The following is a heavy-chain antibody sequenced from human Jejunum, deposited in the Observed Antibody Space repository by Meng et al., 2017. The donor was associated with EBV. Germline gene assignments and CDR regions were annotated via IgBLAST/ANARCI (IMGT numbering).Heavy chain of an antibody. D-gene: IGHD1-14*01. Sequence: QGQLQEPGPGLLKPSGTLSLTCAVSTDFISSYEWWSWVRQPPGKGLEWLGEINQVGSTYYNPSLKSRVTISIDTSKRQFSLRLNSMTAADTAVYYCARASSERLLDYWGQGTLVTVSS. V-gene: IGHV4-4*02. CDR2: INQVGST. CDR1: TDFISSYEW. CDR3: ARASSERLLDY. J-gene: IGHJ4*02.